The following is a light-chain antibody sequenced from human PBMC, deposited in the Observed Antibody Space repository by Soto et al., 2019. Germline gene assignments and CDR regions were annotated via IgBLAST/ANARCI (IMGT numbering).Light chain of an antibody. CDR2: GNR. Sequence: QSVLTQPPSVSGAPGQRVTISCTGNNSNLGAGYDVYWYQQLPGAAPKLVIFGNRNRPSGVPERFSGSKSGTSASLAITGLQAEDEADYYCQAYDYSLTAVVFGGGTKLTVL. CDR3: QAYDYSLTAVV. V-gene: IGLV1-40*01. J-gene: IGLJ3*02. CDR1: NSNLGAGYD.